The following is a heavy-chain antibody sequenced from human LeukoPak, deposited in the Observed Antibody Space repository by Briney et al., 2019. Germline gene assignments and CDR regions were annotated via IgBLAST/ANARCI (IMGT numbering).Heavy chain of an antibody. CDR2: IIWNSGSI. J-gene: IGHJ4*02. CDR1: GFTFDDYA. CDR3: AKDISFDGSGSTFDY. V-gene: IGHV3-9*01. D-gene: IGHD3-10*01. Sequence: GGSLRLSCAASGFTFDDYAMHWVRQARGKGLEWVSGIIWNSGSIGYADSVKGRFTISRDNAKNSLYLQMNSLRAEDTALYYCAKDISFDGSGSTFDYWGQGTLVTVSS.